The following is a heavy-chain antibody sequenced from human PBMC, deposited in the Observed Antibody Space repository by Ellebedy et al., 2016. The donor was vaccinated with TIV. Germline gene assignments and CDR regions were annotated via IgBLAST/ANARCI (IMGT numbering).Heavy chain of an antibody. D-gene: IGHD3-10*01. J-gene: IGHJ4*02. CDR2: ISSSSSTI. CDR1: GFTFSSYS. V-gene: IGHV3-48*04. CDR3: AREVDYGSGSKMYYFDY. Sequence: GESLKISXAASGFTFSSYSMNWVRQAPGKGLEWVSYISSSSSTIYYADSVKGRFTISRDNAKNSLYLQMNSLRAEDTAVYYCAREVDYGSGSKMYYFDYWGQGTLVTVSS.